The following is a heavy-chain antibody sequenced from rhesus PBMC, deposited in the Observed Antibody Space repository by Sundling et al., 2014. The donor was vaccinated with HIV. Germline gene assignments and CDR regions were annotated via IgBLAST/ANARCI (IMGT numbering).Heavy chain of an antibody. J-gene: IGHJ4*01. Sequence: QVQLQESGPGLVKPSETLSLTCTVSIASISSYWWSWIRQPPGKGLEWIGEINGNSGSTKYNPSLKSRVTVSRDTSKNQFSLRLKSVTAADTAVYYCVTTGVLATFDYWGQGLLVTVSS. CDR2: INGNSGST. D-gene: IGHD2-2*01. CDR1: IASISSYW. CDR3: VTTGVLATFDY. V-gene: IGHV4-80*01.